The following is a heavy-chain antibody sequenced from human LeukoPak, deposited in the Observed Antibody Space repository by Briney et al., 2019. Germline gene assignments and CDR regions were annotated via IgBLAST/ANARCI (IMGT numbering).Heavy chain of an antibody. V-gene: IGHV4-34*01. J-gene: IGHJ3*02. CDR3: ARHRPSLLRYFTFPRVGAFDI. CDR2: IKHSGST. D-gene: IGHD3-9*01. CDR1: GGSFSGYY. Sequence: SETLSVTRAVHGGSFSGYYWSWIRQPPGTGLERIGEIKHSGSTNYNPSLKSRVTISVDTSKNQFSLKLSFVTAADTAVYYCARHRPSLLRYFTFPRVGAFDIWGQGTMVTVSS.